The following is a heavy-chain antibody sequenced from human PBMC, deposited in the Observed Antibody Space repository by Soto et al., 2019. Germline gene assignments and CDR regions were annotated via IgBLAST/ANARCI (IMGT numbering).Heavy chain of an antibody. CDR3: ARGGPKGASFDY. CDR2: IYYSGST. D-gene: IGHD3-16*01. V-gene: IGHV4-59*12. Sequence: SETLSLTCTVSGGSISSYYWSWIRQPPGKGLEWIGYIYYSGSTNYNPSLKSRVTMSVDTSKNQFSLKLSSVTAADTAVYYCARGGPKGASFDYWGQGTLVTVSS. J-gene: IGHJ4*02. CDR1: GGSISSYY.